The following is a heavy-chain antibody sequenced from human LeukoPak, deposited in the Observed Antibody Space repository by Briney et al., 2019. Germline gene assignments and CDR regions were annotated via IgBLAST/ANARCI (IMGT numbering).Heavy chain of an antibody. CDR2: IYYSGST. D-gene: IGHD3-10*01. Sequence: SQTLSLTCTVSGGSISSGSYYWSWIRQPPGKGLEWIGYIYYSGSTNYNPSLKGRVIISLDTSKNQFSLKLSSVTAADTAVYYCARDHNYYGSGFDYWGQGTLVTVSS. J-gene: IGHJ4*02. CDR1: GGSISSGSYY. CDR3: ARDHNYYGSGFDY. V-gene: IGHV4-61*01.